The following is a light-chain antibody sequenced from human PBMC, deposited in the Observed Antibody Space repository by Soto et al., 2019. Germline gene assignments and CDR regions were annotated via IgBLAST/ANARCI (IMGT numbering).Light chain of an antibody. CDR3: LQYHYWWT. J-gene: IGKJ1*01. Sequence: IVMTQSPAPLSLSPGEKATLSCRARQSISNNFAWFQQKPGQVPRLLIYGASNRATGVSARFSGSGSGTEFTLTISSLQSEDFAVYYCLQYHYWWTFGQGTKVEIK. V-gene: IGKV3-15*01. CDR2: GAS. CDR1: QSISNN.